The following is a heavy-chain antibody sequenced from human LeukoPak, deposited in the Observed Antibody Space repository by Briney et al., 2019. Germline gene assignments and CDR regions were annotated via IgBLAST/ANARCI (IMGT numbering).Heavy chain of an antibody. Sequence: GGSLRLSCAASGFTFSNYAMNWVRQAPGKGLEWVASINHNGNVNYYVDSVKGRFTISRDNAKNSLYLQMSNLRAEDTAVYFCARGGGLDVWGQGATVTVSS. CDR1: GFTFSNYA. J-gene: IGHJ6*02. D-gene: IGHD3-16*01. CDR2: INHNGNVN. CDR3: ARGGGLDV. V-gene: IGHV3-7*03.